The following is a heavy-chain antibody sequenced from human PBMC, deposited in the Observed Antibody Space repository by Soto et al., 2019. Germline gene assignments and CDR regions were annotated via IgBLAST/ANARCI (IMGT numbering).Heavy chain of an antibody. D-gene: IGHD4-17*01. CDR2: IHHSGST. V-gene: IGHV4-4*02. CDR1: GASISSNNW. J-gene: IGHJ4*02. Sequence: QVQLQESGPGLVKPSGTLSLTCAVSGASISSNNWWSWVRQPPGKGLEWVGEIHHSGSTNYNLSLXXRXTKXIDKSKNQFSLKLSSVTAADTAVYYCARSTVTEDYWGQGTLVTVSS. CDR3: ARSTVTEDY.